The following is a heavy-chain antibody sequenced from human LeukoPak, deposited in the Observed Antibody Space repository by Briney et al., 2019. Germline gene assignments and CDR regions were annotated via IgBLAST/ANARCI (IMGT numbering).Heavy chain of an antibody. D-gene: IGHD3-9*01. Sequence: PGGSLRLSCAASGFTFSSYEMNWVRQAPGKGLEWVSYISSSGSTIYYADSVKGRFTISRDNAKNSLYLQMNSLRAEDTAVYYCATLRYFDNTLDYWGQGTLVTVSS. J-gene: IGHJ4*02. V-gene: IGHV3-48*03. CDR1: GFTFSSYE. CDR3: ATLRYFDNTLDY. CDR2: ISSSGSTI.